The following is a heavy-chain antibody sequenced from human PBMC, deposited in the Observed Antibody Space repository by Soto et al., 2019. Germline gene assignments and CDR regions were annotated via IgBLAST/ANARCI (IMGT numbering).Heavy chain of an antibody. CDR2: MNPNSGNT. J-gene: IGHJ6*03. CDR1: GYTFTSYD. CDR3: AASPRYYYYYYMDV. V-gene: IGHV1-8*01. Sequence: ASVKVSCKASGYTFTSYDINWVRQATGQGLEWMGWMNPNSGNTGYAQKFQGRVTMTRNTSISTAYMELSSLRSEDTAVYYCAASPRYYYYYYMDVWGKGTTVTVSS. D-gene: IGHD6-6*01.